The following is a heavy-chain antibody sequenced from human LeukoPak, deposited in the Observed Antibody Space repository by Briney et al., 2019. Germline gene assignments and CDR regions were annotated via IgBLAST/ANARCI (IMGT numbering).Heavy chain of an antibody. CDR2: INHSGST. CDR1: GGSFSGYY. CDR3: ARGLEDGSGSYYLDY. D-gene: IGHD3-10*01. J-gene: IGHJ4*02. Sequence: PSETLSLTCAVYGGSFSGYYWSWIRQPPGKGLEWIGEINHSGSTNYNPSLKSRVTISVDTSKNQFSLKLSSVTAADTAVYYCARGLEDGSGSYYLDYWGQGTLVTVSS. V-gene: IGHV4-34*01.